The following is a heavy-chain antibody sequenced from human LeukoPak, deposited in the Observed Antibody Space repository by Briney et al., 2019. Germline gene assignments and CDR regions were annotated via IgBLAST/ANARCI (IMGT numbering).Heavy chain of an antibody. CDR3: ARGLRVTMIVVATNWFDP. CDR2: IYYSGST. D-gene: IGHD3-22*01. J-gene: IGHJ5*02. Sequence: SETLSLTCTVSGGSISSSSYYWGWIRQPPGKGLEWIGSIYYSGSTYYNPSLKSRVTISVDTSKNQFSLKLSSVTAADTAVYYCARGLRVTMIVVATNWFDPWGQGTLVTVSS. CDR1: GGSISSSSYY. V-gene: IGHV4-39*07.